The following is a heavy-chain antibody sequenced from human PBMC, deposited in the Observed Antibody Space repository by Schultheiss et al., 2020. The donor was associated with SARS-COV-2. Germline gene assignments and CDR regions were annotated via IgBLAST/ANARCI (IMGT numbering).Heavy chain of an antibody. J-gene: IGHJ6*02. CDR3: ARGPAMIVVVITRRYYYYGMDV. V-gene: IGHV4-34*01. CDR1: GGSFSGYY. D-gene: IGHD3-22*01. CDR2: INHSGST. Sequence: SETLSLTCAVYGGSFSGYYWSWIRQPPGKGLEWIGEINHSGSTNYNPSLKSRVTISVDTSKNQFSLKLSSVTAADTAVYYCARGPAMIVVVITRRYYYYGMDVWGQGTTVTVSS.